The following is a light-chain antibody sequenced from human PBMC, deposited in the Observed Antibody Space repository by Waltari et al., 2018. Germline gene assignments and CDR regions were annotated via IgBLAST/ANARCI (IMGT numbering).Light chain of an antibody. CDR1: SSDIGGYNY. V-gene: IGLV2-8*01. J-gene: IGLJ3*02. CDR2: DVS. CDR3: SSYAGSNNPWV. Sequence: QSALTQPPSASGSPGQSVTISCTGTSSDIGGYNYVPLYQQRPGKAPKLIIYDVSKRPSGVPDRFSGSKSGNTASLTVSGLQAEDEADFYCSSYAGSNNPWVFGGGTKLTVL.